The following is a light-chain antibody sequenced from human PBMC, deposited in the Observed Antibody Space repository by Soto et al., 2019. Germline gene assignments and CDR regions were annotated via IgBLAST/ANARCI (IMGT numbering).Light chain of an antibody. J-gene: IGKJ5*01. CDR1: QIVYGRQ. Sequence: DIVWTQSPGTLPLSQGEKAALCCSARQIVYGRQLAWYQHKPGQAPRLLMYGVFSWSTGIPDRFTGSGSGADFTLTISRLEPEDFAVYYCQVYGPSPPITFGQGTRLEIK. CDR2: GVF. CDR3: QVYGPSPPIT. V-gene: IGKV3-20*01.